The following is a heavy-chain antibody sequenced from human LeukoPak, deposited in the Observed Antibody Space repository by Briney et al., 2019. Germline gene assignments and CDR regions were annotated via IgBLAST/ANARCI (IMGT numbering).Heavy chain of an antibody. CDR3: ARCLHYYGCLGYFDY. V-gene: IGHV6-1*01. CDR1: GDSVSSNSAA. Sequence: SQTLSLTCALSGDSVSSNSAAWNWIRQSPSRGLEWLVRTYYRSKWYNDYAVSVKSRIIINPDTSKNQFSLQLNSVTPEDTAVYYCARCLHYYGCLGYFDYWGQGTLVTVSS. D-gene: IGHD3-10*01. CDR2: TYYRSKWYN. J-gene: IGHJ4*02.